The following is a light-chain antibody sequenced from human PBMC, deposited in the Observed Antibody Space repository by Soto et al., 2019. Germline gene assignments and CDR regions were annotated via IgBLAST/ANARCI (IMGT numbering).Light chain of an antibody. CDR1: SSDVGGYNY. J-gene: IGLJ3*02. CDR2: EVS. V-gene: IGLV2-14*01. Sequence: QSALTQPASVSGSPGQSITISCTGTSSDVGGYNYVSWYQQHPGKAPKLMIYEVSTRPSGVSNRFSGSKAGNTASLTISGLQAEDEADYYCSSYTSSSTRVFGGGTKGTVL. CDR3: SSYTSSSTRV.